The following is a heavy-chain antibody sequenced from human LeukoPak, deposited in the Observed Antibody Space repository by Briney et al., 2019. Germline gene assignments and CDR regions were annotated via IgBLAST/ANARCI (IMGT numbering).Heavy chain of an antibody. J-gene: IGHJ4*02. V-gene: IGHV4-39*01. D-gene: IGHD2-2*02. CDR1: GGSISSSSYY. Sequence: SETLSLTCTVSGGSISSSSYYWGWIRQPPGKGLEWIGSIYYSGSTYYNPSLKSRVTISVDTSKNQFSLKLSSVTAADTAVYYCGGVVVPAAILDWGQGTLVTVSS. CDR3: GGVVVPAAILD. CDR2: IYYSGST.